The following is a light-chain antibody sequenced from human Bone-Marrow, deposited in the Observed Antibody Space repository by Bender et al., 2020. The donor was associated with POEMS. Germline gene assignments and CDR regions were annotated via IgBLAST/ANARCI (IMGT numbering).Light chain of an antibody. J-gene: IGLJ3*02. CDR3: QVWDSSSDHPGWV. CDR1: NLGDKY. V-gene: IGLV3-1*01. Sequence: SYELTQPPSVSVSPGETATITCSGDNLGDKYTCWYQQKPGQSPVLVIYQDFNRPSGIPERFSGSNSGNTATLTIGRVEAGDEADYYCQVWDSSSDHPGWVFGGGTKLTVL. CDR2: QDF.